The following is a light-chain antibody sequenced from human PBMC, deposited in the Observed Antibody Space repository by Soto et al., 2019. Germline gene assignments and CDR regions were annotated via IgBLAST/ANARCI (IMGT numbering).Light chain of an antibody. CDR1: SSNIGNNY. CDR2: ENN. Sequence: QPVLTQPPSVSAAPGQKVTISCSGSSSNIGNNYVSWYQQLPGTAPKLLIYENNKRPSGIPDRFSGSKSGTSATLGITGLQTGDEADYYCGTWDSSWGVFGGGTKVTVL. J-gene: IGLJ3*02. CDR3: GTWDSSWGV. V-gene: IGLV1-51*02.